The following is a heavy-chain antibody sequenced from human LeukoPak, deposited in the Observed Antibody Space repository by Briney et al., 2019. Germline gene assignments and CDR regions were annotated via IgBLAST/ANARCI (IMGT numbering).Heavy chain of an antibody. CDR2: IYYNGNT. V-gene: IGHV4-39*01. D-gene: IGHD3-10*01. CDR3: ARQQRLWFGEPFDY. CDR1: GGSMSRTDYY. J-gene: IGHJ4*02. Sequence: SETLSLTCSVSGGSMSRTDYYWAWVRQPPGKGLEWIGSIYYNGNTLSSASLWSRVTMSLDTSKNHFSLKLSSVTAADTAVYYCARQQRLWFGEPFDYWGQGTLVTVSS.